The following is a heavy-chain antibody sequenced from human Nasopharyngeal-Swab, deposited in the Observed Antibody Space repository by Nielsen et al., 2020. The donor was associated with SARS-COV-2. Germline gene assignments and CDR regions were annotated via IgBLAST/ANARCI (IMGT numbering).Heavy chain of an antibody. CDR3: ARERARFLEWLLYGTFDY. D-gene: IGHD3-3*01. J-gene: IGHJ4*02. Sequence: GGSLRLSCAASGFTFSSYAMSWVRQAPGKGLEWVSAISGSGGSTYYADSVKGRFTISRDNAKNSLYLQMNSLRDEDTAVYYCARERARFLEWLLYGTFDYWGQGTLVTVSS. CDR2: ISGSGGST. CDR1: GFTFSSYA. V-gene: IGHV3-23*01.